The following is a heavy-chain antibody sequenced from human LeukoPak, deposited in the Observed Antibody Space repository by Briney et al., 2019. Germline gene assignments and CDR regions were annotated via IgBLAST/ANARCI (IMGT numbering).Heavy chain of an antibody. CDR1: ESTFSSYA. CDR3: AKYVSAKGPPYGLDV. D-gene: IGHD2/OR15-2a*01. J-gene: IGHJ6*02. V-gene: IGHV3-23*01. Sequence: PGGSLRLSCAASESTFSSYAMQWVRQAPGKGLEWVSGISASGGSTYYADSVKGRFTISRDNSKNTLYLQMNSLRAEDTAIYYCAKYVSAKGPPYGLDVWGQGTTVTVSS. CDR2: ISASGGST.